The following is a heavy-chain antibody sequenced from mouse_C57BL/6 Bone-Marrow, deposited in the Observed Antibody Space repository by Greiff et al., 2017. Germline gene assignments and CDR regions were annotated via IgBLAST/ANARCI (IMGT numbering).Heavy chain of an antibody. CDR2: IYPRSGNT. CDR3: ARSGLLWFAY. Sequence: QVQLQQSGAELARPGVSVKLSCKASGYTFTSYGISWVKQRTGQGLEWIGEIYPRSGNTYYNEKFKGKATLTADKSSSTAYMELRSLTSEDSAVYFCARSGLLWFAYWGQGTLVTVSA. V-gene: IGHV1-81*01. CDR1: GYTFTSYG. J-gene: IGHJ3*01. D-gene: IGHD2-3*01.